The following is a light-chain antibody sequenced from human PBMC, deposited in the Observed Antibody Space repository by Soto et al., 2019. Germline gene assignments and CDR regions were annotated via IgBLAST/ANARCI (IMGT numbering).Light chain of an antibody. CDR2: SNN. CDR3: AAWDDSLNVPVYV. J-gene: IGLJ1*01. V-gene: IGLV1-44*01. Sequence: QSVLTQPPSASGTPGQRVTISCSGSSSNIGSNTVNWYQQLPGTAPKLLIYSNNQRPSGVPDQFSGSKSGTSASLAISGVQSEDEADFYCAAWDDSLNVPVYVFGTGTKSPS. CDR1: SSNIGSNT.